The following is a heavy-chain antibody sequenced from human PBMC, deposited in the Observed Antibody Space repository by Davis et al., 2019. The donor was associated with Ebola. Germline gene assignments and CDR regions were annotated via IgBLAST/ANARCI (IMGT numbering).Heavy chain of an antibody. CDR1: GGSVGSSSYY. Sequence: SETLSLTCTVSGGSVGSSSYYWTWIRQPPGKGLEWIGYVYYTGSTYYNPSLKSRVTISVDRSKNQFSLKLSSVTAADTAVYYCARARTIFGVVTRGWYFDLWGRGTLVTVSS. V-gene: IGHV4-61*01. J-gene: IGHJ2*01. D-gene: IGHD3-3*01. CDR3: ARARTIFGVVTRGWYFDL. CDR2: VYYTGST.